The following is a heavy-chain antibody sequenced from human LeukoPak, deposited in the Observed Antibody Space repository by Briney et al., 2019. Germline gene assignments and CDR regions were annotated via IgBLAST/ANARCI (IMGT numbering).Heavy chain of an antibody. CDR3: AREIPQQLVAMDV. D-gene: IGHD6-13*01. V-gene: IGHV3-23*01. CDR2: ISGSGGST. Sequence: PGGSLRLSCEASGFTFSSYAMSWVRQAPGKGLEWVSAISGSGGSTYYADSVKGRFTISRDSSKNTLYLQMNSLRAEDTAVYYCAREIPQQLVAMDVWGQGTTVTVSS. CDR1: GFTFSSYA. J-gene: IGHJ6*02.